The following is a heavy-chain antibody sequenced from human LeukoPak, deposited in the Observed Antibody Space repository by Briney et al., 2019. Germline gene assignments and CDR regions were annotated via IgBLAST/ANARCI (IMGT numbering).Heavy chain of an antibody. CDR3: TRPSQDSSSGRFEY. D-gene: IGHD6-25*01. V-gene: IGHV3-73*01. Sequence: PGGSLRLSCAASGFTFSGSAMHWVRQAPGKGLELVGRIRSKANNYATTYAASVKGRFTISRDDSKNTAYLEMNSLKTDDTAVYYCTRPSQDSSSGRFEYWGQGTLVTVSS. CDR1: GFTFSGSA. J-gene: IGHJ4*02. CDR2: IRSKANNYAT.